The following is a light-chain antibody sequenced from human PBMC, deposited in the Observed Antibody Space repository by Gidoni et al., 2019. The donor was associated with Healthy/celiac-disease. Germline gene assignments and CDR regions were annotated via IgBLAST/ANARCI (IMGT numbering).Light chain of an antibody. CDR3: MQGTHWPPL. CDR1: QSLVYSDGNTY. J-gene: IGKJ2*01. CDR2: KVS. Sequence: DVVMTQSPLSLPVTLGQPASISCRSSQSLVYSDGNTYLNLFQQRPGQSPRRLISKVSNRDSGVPDRFSGSGSGTDFTLKISRVEAEDVGVYYCMQGTHWPPLFGQGTKLEIK. V-gene: IGKV2-30*01.